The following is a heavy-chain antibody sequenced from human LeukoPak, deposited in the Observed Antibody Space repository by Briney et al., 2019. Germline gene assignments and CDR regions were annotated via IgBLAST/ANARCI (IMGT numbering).Heavy chain of an antibody. D-gene: IGHD1/OR15-1a*01. Sequence: ASVKVSCKASGGTFSNYAISWVRQAPGQGLEWMGAIIPIFGTGNCAQKFQGRVTITTDESTSTVYMELSSLRSEDTAVYYCARGQPARISGTTGYYYYMDVWGKGTTVTVSS. J-gene: IGHJ6*03. CDR2: IIPIFGTG. CDR3: ARGQPARISGTTGYYYYMDV. CDR1: GGTFSNYA. V-gene: IGHV1-69*05.